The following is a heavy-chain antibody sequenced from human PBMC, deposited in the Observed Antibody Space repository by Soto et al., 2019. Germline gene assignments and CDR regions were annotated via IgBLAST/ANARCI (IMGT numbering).Heavy chain of an antibody. CDR2: IIPIFGTA. D-gene: IGHD6-13*01. CDR1: GGTFSSYA. V-gene: IGHV1-69*01. J-gene: IGHJ5*02. Sequence: QVQLVQSGAEVKKPGSSVKVSCKASGGTFSSYAISWVRQAPGQGLEWMGGIIPIFGTANYAQKFQGRVTITADESTSTAYMELSSLRSEDTAVYYCARVLLPHIAAADHVGWFDPWGQGTLVTVSS. CDR3: ARVLLPHIAAADHVGWFDP.